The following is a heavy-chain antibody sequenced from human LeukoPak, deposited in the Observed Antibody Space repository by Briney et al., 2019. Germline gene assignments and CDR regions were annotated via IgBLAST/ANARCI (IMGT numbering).Heavy chain of an antibody. V-gene: IGHV3-23*01. Sequence: GGSLRLSCEASGFIFSSYAMSWVRQAPGKGLEWVSTIGSSGGSTYYADSVKGRFTISRANSKNTLYPQMNTLRAEDTAVYYCAKGYCSSTSCPLGYWGQGTLVTVSS. CDR1: GFIFSSYA. CDR3: AKGYCSSTSCPLGY. D-gene: IGHD2-2*01. J-gene: IGHJ4*02. CDR2: IGSSGGST.